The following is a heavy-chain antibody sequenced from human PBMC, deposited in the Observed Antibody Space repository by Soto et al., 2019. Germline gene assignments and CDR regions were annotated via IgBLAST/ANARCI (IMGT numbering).Heavy chain of an antibody. J-gene: IGHJ6*02. Sequence: PSETLSLTCTVSGGSISSSSYYWGWIRQPPGKGLEWIGSIYYSGSTYYNPSLKSRVTISVDTSKNQFSLKLSSVTAADTAVYYCASRRGLWFGTGYYYYGMDVWGQGTTVTVSS. V-gene: IGHV4-39*01. CDR3: ASRRGLWFGTGYYYYGMDV. D-gene: IGHD3-10*01. CDR1: GGSISSSSYY. CDR2: IYYSGST.